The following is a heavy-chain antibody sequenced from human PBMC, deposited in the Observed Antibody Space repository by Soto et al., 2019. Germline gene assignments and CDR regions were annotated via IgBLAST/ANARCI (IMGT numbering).Heavy chain of an antibody. CDR3: ARVIPHYDILTGYFDY. Sequence: QVQLVQSGAEVKKPGASVKVSCKASGYTFTSYYMHWVRQAPGQGLEWMGIINPSGGSTSYAQKFQGRVTMTRDTSTSTVYMELSSLRSEDTAVYYCARVIPHYDILTGYFDYWGQGTLVTVPS. D-gene: IGHD3-9*01. CDR1: GYTFTSYY. CDR2: INPSGGST. V-gene: IGHV1-46*03. J-gene: IGHJ4*02.